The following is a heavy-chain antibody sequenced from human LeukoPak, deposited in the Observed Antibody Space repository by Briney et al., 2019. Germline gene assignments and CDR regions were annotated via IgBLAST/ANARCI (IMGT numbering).Heavy chain of an antibody. D-gene: IGHD5-12*01. J-gene: IGHJ6*03. CDR3: ARGGVATFYSGYYYYMDV. Sequence: SETLSLTCAVYGGSFSGYYWSWIRQPPGKGLEWIGEINHSGSTNYNPSLKSRVTISVDTSKNQFSLKLSSVTAADTAVYYCARGGVATFYSGYYYYMDVWGKGTTVTVSS. V-gene: IGHV4-34*01. CDR1: GGSFSGYY. CDR2: INHSGST.